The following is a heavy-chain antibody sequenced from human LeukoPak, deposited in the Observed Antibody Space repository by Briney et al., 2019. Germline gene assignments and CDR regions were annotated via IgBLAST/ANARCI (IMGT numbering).Heavy chain of an antibody. CDR2: LYPGDSNT. Sequence: GESLKISCKGSGYSFTSYWIGWGRQMPGKGLEWIGILYPGDSNTRYSPSIQDQVTTSADKSISTTYQQWSSLKASDSAMYYCARGLAASNTFDSWGQGTLVTVSS. V-gene: IGHV5-51*01. J-gene: IGHJ4*02. CDR1: GYSFTSYW. D-gene: IGHD6-13*01. CDR3: ARGLAASNTFDS.